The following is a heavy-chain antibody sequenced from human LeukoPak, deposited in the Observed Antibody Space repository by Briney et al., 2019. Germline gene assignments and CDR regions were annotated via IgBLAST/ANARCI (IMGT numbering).Heavy chain of an antibody. CDR3: ALIAAQPIKDF. V-gene: IGHV3-30*02. Sequence: GGSLRLSCAAYGFTLSSYGMHWVRQAPGKVLEWVAFIRYDGSNNYYADSVKGRFTISRDNSKNTLYLQTNSLRAEDTAVYYCALIAAQPIKDFWGQGTLVTVSS. CDR2: IRYDGSNN. CDR1: GFTLSSYG. D-gene: IGHD6-6*01. J-gene: IGHJ4*02.